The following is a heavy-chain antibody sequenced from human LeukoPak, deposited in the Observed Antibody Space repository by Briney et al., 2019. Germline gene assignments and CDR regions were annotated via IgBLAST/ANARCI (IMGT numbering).Heavy chain of an antibody. CDR1: GGSISSSSYY. CDR3: ARDGDSSGYYYGSYFDY. J-gene: IGHJ4*02. V-gene: IGHV3-7*01. D-gene: IGHD3-22*01. Sequence: PSETLSLTCTVSGGSISSSSYYWGWIRQPPGKGLEWVANIKQDGSEKYYVDSVKGRFTISRDNAKNSLYLQMNSLRAEDTAVYYCARDGDSSGYYYGSYFDYWGQGTLVTVSS. CDR2: IKQDGSEK.